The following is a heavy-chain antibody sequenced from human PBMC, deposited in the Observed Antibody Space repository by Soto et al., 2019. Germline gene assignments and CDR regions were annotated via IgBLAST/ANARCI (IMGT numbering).Heavy chain of an antibody. CDR2: IGTSTSTV. Sequence: EVQLVESGGGLVKPGGSLRLSCTASGFTFSDYSMNWVRQAPGKGLEWASYIGTSTSTVYYADSVEGRFSISRDNAKNSLYLQMDSLRAEDTAVYYCARDSAYSFDYWGQGILVTVSP. CDR3: ARDSAYSFDY. CDR1: GFTFSDYS. V-gene: IGHV3-48*01. D-gene: IGHD2-15*01. J-gene: IGHJ4*02.